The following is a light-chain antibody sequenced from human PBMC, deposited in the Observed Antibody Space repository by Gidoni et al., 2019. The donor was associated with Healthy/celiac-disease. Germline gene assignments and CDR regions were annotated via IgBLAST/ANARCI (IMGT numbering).Light chain of an antibody. J-gene: IGKJ1*01. Sequence: IQLTPSSSSLSASVGERVTITCRASQSISSYLNWYQQKPGKAPKLLIYAASSLQSGVPSRFSGSGSGTDFTLTISSLQPEDFATYYCQQSYSTWTFGQGTKVEIK. CDR1: QSISSY. CDR3: QQSYSTWT. V-gene: IGKV1-39*01. CDR2: AAS.